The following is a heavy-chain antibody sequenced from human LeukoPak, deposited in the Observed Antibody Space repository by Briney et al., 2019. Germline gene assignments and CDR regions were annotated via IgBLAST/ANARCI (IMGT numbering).Heavy chain of an antibody. CDR3: ARDHSQYYYDSSGYYYFDY. D-gene: IGHD3-22*01. CDR1: GYTFTGYY. CDR2: INPNSGGT. Sequence: GASVKVSCKASGYTFTGYYMHWVRQAPGQGLEWMGWINPNSGGTNYAQKFQGRVTMTRDTSISTAYMELSRLRSDDTAVYYCARDHSQYYYDSSGYYYFDYWGQGTLVTVSS. V-gene: IGHV1-2*02. J-gene: IGHJ4*02.